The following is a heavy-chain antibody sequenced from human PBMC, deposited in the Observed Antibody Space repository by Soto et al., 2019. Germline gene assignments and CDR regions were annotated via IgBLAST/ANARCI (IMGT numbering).Heavy chain of an antibody. CDR1: GFSLSTTGVG. V-gene: IGHV2-5*01. Sequence: QITLKESGPTLVKPTQTLTLTCTFSGFSLSTTGVGVGWIRQPPGKALEWLALIYWNDDKRFSPSLKSRLTITKDTSKNQVVLSMTYMDPVDTATYYCAHRRPRFFDILTFDNWGQGILVTVSS. CDR3: AHRRPRFFDILTFDN. J-gene: IGHJ4*02. CDR2: IYWNDDK. D-gene: IGHD3-9*01.